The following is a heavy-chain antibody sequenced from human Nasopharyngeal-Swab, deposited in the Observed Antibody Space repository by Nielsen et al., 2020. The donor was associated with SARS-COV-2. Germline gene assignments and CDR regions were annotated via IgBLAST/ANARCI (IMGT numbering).Heavy chain of an antibody. CDR1: GFSGYD. CDR2: IIGSSGTI. V-gene: IGHV3-48*04. Sequence: GGSLRLSCAVSGFSGYDMNWVRQAPGKGLEWLSYIIGSSGTIYYADSVKGRFTISRDNAKKSLFLQMNSLRAEDTAVYYCASEHPAEYALDVWGLGTTVTVS. J-gene: IGHJ6*02. CDR3: ASEHPAEYALDV.